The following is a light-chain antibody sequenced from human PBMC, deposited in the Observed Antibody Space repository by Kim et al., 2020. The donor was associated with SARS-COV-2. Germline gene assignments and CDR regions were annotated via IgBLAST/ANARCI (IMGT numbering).Light chain of an antibody. Sequence: RATINCKSSQSVLYSSNNKNYLAWYQQKPGQPPKLLIYWASTRESGVPDRFSGSGSGTDFTLTISSLQAEDVAVYYCQQYYSPFTFGPGTKVDIK. V-gene: IGKV4-1*01. CDR3: QQYYSPFT. J-gene: IGKJ3*01. CDR1: QSVLYSSNNKNY. CDR2: WAS.